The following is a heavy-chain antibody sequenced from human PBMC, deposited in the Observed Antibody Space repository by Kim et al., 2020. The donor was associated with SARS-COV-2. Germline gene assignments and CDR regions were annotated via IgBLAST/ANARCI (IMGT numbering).Heavy chain of an antibody. CDR1: GFTFGDYA. V-gene: IGHV3-49*04. CDR2: IRSKAYGGTT. Sequence: GGSLRLSCTASGFTFGDYAMSWVRQAPGKGLEWVGCIRSKAYGGTTEYAASVKGRFTISRDETKSIAYLQMNSLQTEDTAVYYCTARHYYYDSCVSPTGAADWGQGTLVTVSS. D-gene: IGHD3-22*01. J-gene: IGHJ4*02. CDR3: TARHYYYDSCVSPTGAAD.